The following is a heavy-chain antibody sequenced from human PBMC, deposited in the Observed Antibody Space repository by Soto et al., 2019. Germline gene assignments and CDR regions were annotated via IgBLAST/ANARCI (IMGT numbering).Heavy chain of an antibody. CDR1: GYPFTTYY. CDR2: IDPRSGGT. D-gene: IGHD3-10*01. V-gene: IGHV1-2*02. J-gene: IGHJ4*02. CDR3: ATDDYGIFPY. Sequence: HVQLVQSGTEVKKPGASVRVSCMVSGYPFTTYYIHWMRQAPGQGLEWMGWIDPRSGGTVYEQKFQGRVTMTRDTSISTVYMDLSGLTSDDTALYYCATDDYGIFPYWGQGSLVTVSS.